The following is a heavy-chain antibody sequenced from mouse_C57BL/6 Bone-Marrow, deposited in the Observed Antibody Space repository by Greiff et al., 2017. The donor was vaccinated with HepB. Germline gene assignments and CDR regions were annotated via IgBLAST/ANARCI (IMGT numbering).Heavy chain of an antibody. CDR2: IRSKSNNYAT. Sequence: VQLVESGGGLVQPKGSLKLSCAASGFSFNTYAMNWVRQAPGKGLEWVARIRSKSNNYATYYADSVKDRFTISRDDSESMLYLQMNNLKTEDTAMYYCVRRHGSSSWFAYWGQGTLVTVSA. CDR3: VRRHGSSSWFAY. V-gene: IGHV10-1*01. CDR1: GFSFNTYA. J-gene: IGHJ3*01. D-gene: IGHD1-1*01.